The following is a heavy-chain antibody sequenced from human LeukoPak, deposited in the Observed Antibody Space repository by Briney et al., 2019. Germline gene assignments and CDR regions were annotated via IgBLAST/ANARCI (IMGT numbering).Heavy chain of an antibody. V-gene: IGHV3-23*01. J-gene: IGHJ4*02. D-gene: IGHD2-21*02. CDR2: ISGSGGST. CDR1: GFTFDDYG. Sequence: GGSLRLSCAASGFTFDDYGMSWVRQAPGKGLEWVSAISGSGGSTYYADSVKGRFTISRDNSKNTLYLQMNSLRAEDTAVYYCAKSFVVVTALDYWGQGTLVTVSS. CDR3: AKSFVVVTALDY.